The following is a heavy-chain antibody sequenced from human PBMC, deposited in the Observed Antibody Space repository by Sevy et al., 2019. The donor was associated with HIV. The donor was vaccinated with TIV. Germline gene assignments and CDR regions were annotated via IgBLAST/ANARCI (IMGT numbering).Heavy chain of an antibody. CDR3: ARDGYNWIPFDR. D-gene: IGHD1-20*01. Sequence: GSLRLSCVASGFTLNSYAMSWVRQAPGKGLEGISDISGTGARTNYADSVVGRFTISRDNSKNTLYLQMNSLRAEDTAIYYCARDGYNWIPFDRWGQGTLVTVSS. CDR2: ISGTGART. V-gene: IGHV3-23*01. CDR1: GFTLNSYA. J-gene: IGHJ5*02.